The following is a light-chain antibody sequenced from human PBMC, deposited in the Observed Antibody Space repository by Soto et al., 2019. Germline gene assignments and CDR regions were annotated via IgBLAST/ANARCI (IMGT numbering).Light chain of an antibody. Sequence: IQMTQTPSSLSASVGDRVTITCRASQGFRNDLGWYQQKPGKAPKLLIYAASSLQSGVPSRFSGSGSGTDFTFTVSSLQPEDIATYYCQQDDNRPLTFGGGAKVDTK. CDR1: QGFRND. V-gene: IGKV1-6*02. CDR3: QQDDNRPLT. CDR2: AAS. J-gene: IGKJ4*01.